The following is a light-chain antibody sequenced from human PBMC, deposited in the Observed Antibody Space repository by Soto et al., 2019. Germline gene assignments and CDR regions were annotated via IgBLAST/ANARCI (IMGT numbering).Light chain of an antibody. CDR3: QSYDSSLSAWV. V-gene: IGLV1-40*01. CDR1: SSNIGAGYD. J-gene: IGLJ3*02. CDR2: ANS. Sequence: QSVLTQPPSVSGAPGQRVTISCTGSSSNIGAGYDVHWYQQLPGTAPKLLIYANSNRPSGVPDRFSGSKSGTSGSLAITGLQAEDEADYYCQSYDSSLSAWVFGGGTKVTVL.